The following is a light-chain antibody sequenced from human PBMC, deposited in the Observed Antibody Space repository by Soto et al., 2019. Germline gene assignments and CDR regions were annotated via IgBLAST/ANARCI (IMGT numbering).Light chain of an antibody. CDR1: SSDVGGYNY. J-gene: IGLJ2*01. CDR2: DVS. CDR3: SSYTSSSTLDVV. Sequence: QSVLTQPASVSGSPGQSITISCTGTSSDVGGYNYVSWYQQHPGKAPKLMIYDVSNRPSGVSNRFSGSKSGNTASLTISGLQAEDEADYYCSSYTSSSTLDVVFGGGTQLPS. V-gene: IGLV2-14*01.